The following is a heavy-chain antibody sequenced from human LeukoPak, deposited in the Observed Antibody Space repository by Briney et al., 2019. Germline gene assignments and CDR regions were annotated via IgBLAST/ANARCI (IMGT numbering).Heavy chain of an antibody. V-gene: IGHV3-23*01. Sequence: GGSLRLSCAASGFTFSSYAMSWVRQAPGKGLEWVSAISGSGGSTYYADSVKGRFTISRDNSKNTLYLQMNSLRAEDTAVYYCAKEVVPYYDILTGYPSDYWGQGTLVTVSS. D-gene: IGHD3-9*01. CDR3: AKEVVPYYDILTGYPSDY. CDR1: GFTFSSYA. CDR2: ISGSGGST. J-gene: IGHJ4*02.